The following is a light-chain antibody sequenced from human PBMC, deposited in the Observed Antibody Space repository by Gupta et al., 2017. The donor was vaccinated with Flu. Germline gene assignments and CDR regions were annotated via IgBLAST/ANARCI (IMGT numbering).Light chain of an antibody. CDR3: MQGSRWPWA. CDR2: QVS. J-gene: IGKJ1*01. CDR1: QSLVYSDGNTY. V-gene: IGKV2-30*01. Sequence: DVVMTQSPLSLPVTLGQPASISCRSSQSLVYSDGNTYLHWFQQRPGKSPRRLIYQVSHRESGVPDRFSGSGSGTDFILKISRVEAEDVGVYYCMQGSRWPWAFGQGTKVEIK.